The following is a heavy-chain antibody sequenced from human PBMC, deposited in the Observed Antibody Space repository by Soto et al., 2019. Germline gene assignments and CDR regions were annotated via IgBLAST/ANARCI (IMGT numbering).Heavy chain of an antibody. J-gene: IGHJ6*02. CDR1: GGSISGYY. Sequence: SETLSLTCTASGGSISGYYWSWIRQPPGKGLEWIGNVYYSGGAKYNPSVKRRVSISVDTSKNQFSLNLSSVTAADTAVYYCTRDGDGRMTTNPYYYYGMDVWGPGITVTVSS. V-gene: IGHV4-59*01. CDR2: VYYSGGA. CDR3: TRDGDGRMTTNPYYYYGMDV. D-gene: IGHD2-21*02.